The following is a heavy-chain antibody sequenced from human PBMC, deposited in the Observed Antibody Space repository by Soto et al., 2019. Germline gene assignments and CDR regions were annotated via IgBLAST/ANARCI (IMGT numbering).Heavy chain of an antibody. CDR3: ARFPLIVRWGHFDY. V-gene: IGHV5-51*01. Sequence: GESLKISCKGPGYSFTIYWIGCVRQMPGKGLEWMGIIYPGDSDTRYSPSFQGQVTISADKSISTAYLQWSSLKASDTAMYYCARFPLIVRWGHFDYWGQGTLVTVSS. CDR1: GYSFTIYW. D-gene: IGHD4-17*01. CDR2: IYPGDSDT. J-gene: IGHJ4*02.